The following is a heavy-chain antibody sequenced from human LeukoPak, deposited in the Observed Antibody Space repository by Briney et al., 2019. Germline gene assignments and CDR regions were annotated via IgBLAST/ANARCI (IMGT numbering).Heavy chain of an antibody. V-gene: IGHV4-30-2*01. J-gene: IGHJ4*02. Sequence: PSETLSLTCTVSGGSISSGGYYWSWIRQPPGKGLEWIGYISHSGSTYYNPSLKSRVTISVDRSKNQFSLKVTSVTAADTAVYYCARLSAAAFDYWGQGTLVTVSS. CDR2: ISHSGST. D-gene: IGHD6-13*01. CDR1: GGSISSGGYY. CDR3: ARLSAAAFDY.